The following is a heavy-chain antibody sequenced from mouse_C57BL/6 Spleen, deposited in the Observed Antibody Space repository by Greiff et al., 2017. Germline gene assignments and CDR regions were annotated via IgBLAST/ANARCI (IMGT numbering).Heavy chain of an antibody. CDR1: GYTFTSYW. CDR3: ARWYYGSGYDFAMGY. D-gene: IGHD1-1*01. V-gene: IGHV1-72*01. CDR2: IDPNSGGT. J-gene: IGHJ4*01. Sequence: QVQLQQPGAELVKPGASVKLSCKASGYTFTSYWMHWVKQRPGRGLEWIGRIDPNSGGTKYNEKFKSKATLTVDKPSSTAYMQLSSLTSEVSAVYYCARWYYGSGYDFAMGYWGQRTSVTVSS.